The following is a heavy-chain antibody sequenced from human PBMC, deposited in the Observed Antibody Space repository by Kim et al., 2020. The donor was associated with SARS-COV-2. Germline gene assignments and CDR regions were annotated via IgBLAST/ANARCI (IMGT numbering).Heavy chain of an antibody. CDR2: IKQDGSEK. CDR3: ARDKSSYSFNWFDP. V-gene: IGHV3-7*01. Sequence: GGSLRLSCAASGFTFSSYWMSWVRQAPGKGLEWVANIKQDGSEKYYVDSVKGRFTISRDNAKNSLYLQMNSLRAEDTAVYYCARDKSSYSFNWFDPWGQGTLVTVSS. D-gene: IGHD2-15*01. J-gene: IGHJ5*02. CDR1: GFTFSSYW.